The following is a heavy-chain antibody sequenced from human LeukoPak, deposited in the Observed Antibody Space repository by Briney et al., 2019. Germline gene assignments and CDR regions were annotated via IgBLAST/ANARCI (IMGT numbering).Heavy chain of an antibody. Sequence: GGSLRLSCAASGFTFSSYEMNWVRQAPGKGLEWVSYISSSGSTIYYADSVKGRFTISRDNAKNSLYLQMNSLRAEDTAVYYCARDRVWWPQDDYWGQGTLVTVSS. V-gene: IGHV3-48*03. J-gene: IGHJ4*02. CDR3: ARDRVWWPQDDY. CDR2: ISSSGSTI. D-gene: IGHD1-26*01. CDR1: GFTFSSYE.